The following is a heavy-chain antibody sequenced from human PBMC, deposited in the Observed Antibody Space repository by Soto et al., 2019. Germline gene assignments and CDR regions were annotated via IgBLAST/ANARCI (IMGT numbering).Heavy chain of an antibody. Sequence: SLRLSCAASGFTFDDYAMHWVRQAPGKGLEWVSGISWNSGSIGYADSVKGRFTISRDNAKNSLYLQMNSLRAEDTALYYCAKDLSSGGAYYYYGMDVWSQGTTVTVSS. CDR2: ISWNSGSI. V-gene: IGHV3-9*01. CDR3: AKDLSSGGAYYYYGMDV. D-gene: IGHD3-16*01. J-gene: IGHJ6*02. CDR1: GFTFDDYA.